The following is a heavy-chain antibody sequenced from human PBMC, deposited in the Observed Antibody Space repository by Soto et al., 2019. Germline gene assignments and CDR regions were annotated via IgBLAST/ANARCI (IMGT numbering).Heavy chain of an antibody. CDR3: ARGLRFLEWSNLKDYYYYGMDV. CDR1: GYTFTGYY. D-gene: IGHD3-3*01. V-gene: IGHV1-2*04. J-gene: IGHJ6*02. Sequence: VKVSCKASGYTFTGYYMHWVRQAPGQGLEWMGWINPNSGGTNYAQKFQGWVTMTRDTSISTAYMELSRLRSDDTAVYYCARGLRFLEWSNLKDYYYYGMDVWGQGTTVTVSS. CDR2: INPNSGGT.